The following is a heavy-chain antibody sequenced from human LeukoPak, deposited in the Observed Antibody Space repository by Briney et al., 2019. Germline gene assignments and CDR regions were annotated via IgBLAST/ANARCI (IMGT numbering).Heavy chain of an antibody. Sequence: ASVKVSCKASGYTFTSYGISWVRQAPGQGLEWMGWISAYNGNTNYAQKLQGRVTMTTDTSTSTAYMELRRLRSDDTAVYYCARGYYDFWSGYYSILYYYMDVWGKGTTVTVSS. CDR1: GYTFTSYG. V-gene: IGHV1-18*01. D-gene: IGHD3-3*01. CDR2: ISAYNGNT. J-gene: IGHJ6*03. CDR3: ARGYYDFWSGYYSILYYYMDV.